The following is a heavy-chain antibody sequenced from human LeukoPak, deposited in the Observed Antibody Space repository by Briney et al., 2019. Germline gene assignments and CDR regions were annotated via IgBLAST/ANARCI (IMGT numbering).Heavy chain of an antibody. Sequence: GASVKVSCKASGYTFTSYDINWVRQATGQGLEWMGWMNPNSGDTGYAQKFQGRVTMTRDTSISTAYMELSRLRSDDTAVYYCARDKGPYSSPGLFDYWGQGTLVTVSS. CDR1: GYTFTSYD. CDR2: MNPNSGDT. D-gene: IGHD6-13*01. J-gene: IGHJ4*02. V-gene: IGHV1-8*01. CDR3: ARDKGPYSSPGLFDY.